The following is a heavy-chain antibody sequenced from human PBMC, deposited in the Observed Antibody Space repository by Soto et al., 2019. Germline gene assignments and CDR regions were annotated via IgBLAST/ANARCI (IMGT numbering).Heavy chain of an antibody. D-gene: IGHD3-22*01. J-gene: IGHJ4*02. CDR2: ISGSGGST. CDR3: AKASYYDSSGYPWPLDY. V-gene: IGHV3-23*01. Sequence: GGSLRLSCAASGFTFSSYAMSWVRQAPGKGLEWVSAISGSGGSTYYADSVKGRFTISRDNSKNTLYLQMNSLRAEDTAVYYCAKASYYDSSGYPWPLDYWSQGTLVTAPQ. CDR1: GFTFSSYA.